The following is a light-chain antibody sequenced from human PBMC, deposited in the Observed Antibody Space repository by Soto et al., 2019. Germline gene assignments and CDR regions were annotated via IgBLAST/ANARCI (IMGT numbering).Light chain of an antibody. CDR1: QDISNY. V-gene: IGKV1-33*01. CDR3: QQYDNLPPRT. Sequence: DIPMTQSPSSLSASVGDRVTITCQASQDISNYLNWYQQKPGKAPKLLIYDASNLETGVPSRFSGSGSGTDFTFTISSLQPEDIATYYCQQYDNLPPRTFGGGTKVEIK. CDR2: DAS. J-gene: IGKJ4*01.